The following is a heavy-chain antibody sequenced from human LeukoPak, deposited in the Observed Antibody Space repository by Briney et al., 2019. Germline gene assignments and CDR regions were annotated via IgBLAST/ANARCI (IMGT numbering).Heavy chain of an antibody. CDR3: ARVKRDGFNSQAFDI. D-gene: IGHD5-24*01. J-gene: IGHJ3*02. CDR1: GSTFSSNY. Sequence: GGSLRLSCAVSGSTFSSNYMSWVRQTPGKGLEWVSVIYSDGNAYYADSVRGRFTISRDNSKNTLYLQMNSLRAEDTAVYYCARVKRDGFNSQAFDIWGQGTMVTVSS. V-gene: IGHV3-53*01. CDR2: IYSDGNA.